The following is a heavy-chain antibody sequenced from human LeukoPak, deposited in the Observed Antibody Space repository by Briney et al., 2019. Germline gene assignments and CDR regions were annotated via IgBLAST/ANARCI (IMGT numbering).Heavy chain of an antibody. D-gene: IGHD3-3*01. CDR3: ARVTHYDFWSGSFDY. V-gene: IGHV4-61*02. Sequence: PSETLSLTCTVSGGSISSGSYYWSWIRQPAGTGLEWIGRIYTSGSTNYNPSLKSRVTISVDTSKNQFSLKLSSVTAADTAVYYCARVTHYDFWSGSFDYWGQGTLVTVFS. CDR1: GGSISSGSYY. CDR2: IYTSGST. J-gene: IGHJ4*02.